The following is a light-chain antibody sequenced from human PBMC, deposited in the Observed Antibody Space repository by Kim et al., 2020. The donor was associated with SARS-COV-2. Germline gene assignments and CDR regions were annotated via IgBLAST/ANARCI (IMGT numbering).Light chain of an antibody. CDR1: KLGDKY. CDR2: QDS. J-gene: IGLJ2*01. V-gene: IGLV3-1*01. Sequence: YELTQPPSVSVSPGQTASITCSGDKLGDKYACWYQQKPGQSPVLVIYQDSKRPSGIPERFSGFNSGNTATLTISGTQAMDEADYYCQAWDSSTVGFGGG. CDR3: QAWDSSTVG.